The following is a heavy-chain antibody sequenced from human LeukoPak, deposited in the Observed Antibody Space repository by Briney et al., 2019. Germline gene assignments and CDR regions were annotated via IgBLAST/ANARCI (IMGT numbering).Heavy chain of an antibody. J-gene: IGHJ3*02. D-gene: IGHD6-19*01. CDR2: IYSGGST. CDR3: ARSRGGWYLYAFDI. V-gene: IGHV3-66*01. Sequence: PGGSLRLSCAASGFTVSSNYMSWVRQAPGKGLEWVSVIYSGGSTYYADSVKGRFTISRDNSKNTLYLQMNSLRAEDTAVYYCARSRGGWYLYAFDIWGQGTMVTVSS. CDR1: GFTVSSNY.